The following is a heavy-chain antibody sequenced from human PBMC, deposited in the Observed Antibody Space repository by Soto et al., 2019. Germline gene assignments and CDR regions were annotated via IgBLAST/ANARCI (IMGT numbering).Heavy chain of an antibody. CDR3: ARDPGVYYDSSGYYPWYFDY. CDR2: IWYDGSNK. CDR1: GFTFSSYG. Sequence: QVQLVESGGGVVQPGRSLRLSCAASGFTFSSYGMHWVRQAPGKGLEWVAVIWYDGSNKYYADSVKGRFTISRDNSKNTLYLQMNSRRAEDTAVYYCARDPGVYYDSSGYYPWYFDYWGQGTLVTVSS. J-gene: IGHJ4*02. D-gene: IGHD3-22*01. V-gene: IGHV3-33*01.